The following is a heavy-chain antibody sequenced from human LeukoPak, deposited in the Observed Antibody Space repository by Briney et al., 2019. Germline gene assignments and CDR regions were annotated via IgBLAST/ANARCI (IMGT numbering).Heavy chain of an antibody. CDR1: GFTFSSYG. D-gene: IGHD1-14*01. CDR2: IRYDGNNK. J-gene: IGHJ4*02. Sequence: GGSLRLSCAASGFTFSSYGMHWVRQAPGKGLEWVAFIRYDGNNKLYADSMKGRFTISRDNSKNTLYLHINSLRAEDTAVYYCVKDNPLDYWGQGTLVIVSS. V-gene: IGHV3-30*02. CDR3: VKDNPLDY.